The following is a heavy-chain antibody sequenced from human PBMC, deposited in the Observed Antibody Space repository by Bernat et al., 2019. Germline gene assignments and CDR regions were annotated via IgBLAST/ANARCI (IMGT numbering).Heavy chain of an antibody. D-gene: IGHD6-6*01. J-gene: IGHJ5*02. CDR3: ERDRIAVRQGWFDP. CDR1: GFTFSSYA. Sequence: EVQLLESGGGLVQPGGSLRLSCAASGFTFSSYAMSWVRQAPGKGLEWVSAISGSGCSTYYADSVKGRFTISRDTSKSTLYLQMNSLRVEDTAVYYCERDRIAVRQGWFDPWGQGTLVTVSS. V-gene: IGHV3-23*01. CDR2: ISGSGCST.